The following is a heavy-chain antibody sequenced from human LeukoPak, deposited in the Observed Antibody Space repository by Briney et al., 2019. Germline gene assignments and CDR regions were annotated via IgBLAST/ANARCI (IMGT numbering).Heavy chain of an antibody. V-gene: IGHV1-8*01. J-gene: IGHJ4*02. CDR1: GYTFTSYD. CDR3: ARGLPLGGSGSS. D-gene: IGHD3-10*01. CDR2: MNPNSGNT. Sequence: ASVKVSCKASGYTFTSYDINWVRQATGQGLEWMGWMNPNSGNTGYAQKFQGRVTMARNTSISTAYMELSSLRSEDTAVYYCARGLPLGGSGSSWGQGTLVTVSS.